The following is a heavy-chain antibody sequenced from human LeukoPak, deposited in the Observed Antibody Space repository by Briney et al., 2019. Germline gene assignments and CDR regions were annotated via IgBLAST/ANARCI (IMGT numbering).Heavy chain of an antibody. V-gene: IGHV4-61*02. Sequence: SQTLSLTCTVSGGSISSGSYYWSWIRQPAGKGLEWIERIYTSGSTNYNPSLKSRVTISVDTSKNQFSLKLSSVTAADTAVYYCARGGIAVAGTLTHWGEGTLVTVSS. J-gene: IGHJ4*02. CDR3: ARGGIAVAGTLTH. CDR1: GGSISSGSYY. D-gene: IGHD6-19*01. CDR2: IYTSGST.